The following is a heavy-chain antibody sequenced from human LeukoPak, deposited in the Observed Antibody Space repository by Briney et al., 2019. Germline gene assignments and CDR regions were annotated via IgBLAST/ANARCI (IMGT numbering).Heavy chain of an antibody. V-gene: IGHV3-48*03. D-gene: IGHD1-26*01. CDR1: GFTFSSYE. CDR3: ARVLAGATRGAFDI. J-gene: IGHJ3*02. Sequence: GGSLRLSCAASGFTFSSYEMNWVRQAPGKGLEWVSYISSSGSTIYYADSVKGRFTISRDNAKNSLYLQMNSLRAEDTAVYYCARVLAGATRGAFDIWGQGTMVTVSS. CDR2: ISSSGSTI.